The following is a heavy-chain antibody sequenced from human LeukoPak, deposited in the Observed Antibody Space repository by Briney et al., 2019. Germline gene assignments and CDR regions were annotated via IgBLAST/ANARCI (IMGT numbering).Heavy chain of an antibody. J-gene: IGHJ3*02. Sequence: SVKVSCKASGGTFSSYALSWVRQAPGQGLEWMGGIIPIFGTANYAQKFQGRVTITADKSTSTAYMELSSLRSEDTAVYYCARDGYSYGRDAFDIWGQGTMVTVSS. CDR2: IIPIFGTA. CDR3: ARDGYSYGRDAFDI. V-gene: IGHV1-69*06. D-gene: IGHD5-18*01. CDR1: GGTFSSYA.